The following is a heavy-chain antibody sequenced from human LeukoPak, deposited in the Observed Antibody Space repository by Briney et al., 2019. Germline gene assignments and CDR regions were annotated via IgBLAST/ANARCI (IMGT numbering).Heavy chain of an antibody. CDR3: ARGGTAAWYSSSMDV. J-gene: IGHJ6*03. V-gene: IGHV1-69*05. CDR1: GGTFSSYA. D-gene: IGHD6-13*01. Sequence: PVASVKVSCKASGGTFSSYAISWVRQAPGQGLEWMGGIIPIFGTANYAQKFQGRVTITTDESTSTAYMELSSLRSEDTAVYYCARGGTAAWYSSSMDVWGKGTTVTVSS. CDR2: IIPIFGTA.